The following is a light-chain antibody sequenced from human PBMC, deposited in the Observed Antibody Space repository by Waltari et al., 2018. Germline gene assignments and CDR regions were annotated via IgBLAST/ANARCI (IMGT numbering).Light chain of an antibody. V-gene: IGLV2-14*01. CDR3: SSYSSSSTLYV. Sequence: QSALTQPASVSGSPGQSITISCTGTSSDVGGYNYVSWYQQHPGKAPKVMIYEVNNRPSGVSNRFSGSKSSNTASLTISGLQADDEADYYCSSYSSSSTLYVFGTGTMVTVL. J-gene: IGLJ1*01. CDR2: EVN. CDR1: SSDVGGYNY.